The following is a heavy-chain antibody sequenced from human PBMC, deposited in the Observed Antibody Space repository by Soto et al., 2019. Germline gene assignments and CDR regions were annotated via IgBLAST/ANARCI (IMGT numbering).Heavy chain of an antibody. CDR3: ARARISGPTSGICDY. CDR2: IYYSGST. J-gene: IGHJ4*02. D-gene: IGHD1-20*01. Sequence: QVQLQESGPGLVKPSQTLSLTCTVSGGSISSGGYYWSWIRQHPGKGLEWIGYIYYSGSTYYNPSLKSRVTISVDPSKNQFSLKLSSVTAADTAVYYCARARISGPTSGICDYWGQGTLVTVSS. V-gene: IGHV4-31*03. CDR1: GGSISSGGYY.